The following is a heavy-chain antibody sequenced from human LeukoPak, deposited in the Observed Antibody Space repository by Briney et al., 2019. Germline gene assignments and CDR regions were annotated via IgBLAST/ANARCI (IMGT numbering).Heavy chain of an antibody. CDR2: IHYSGST. CDR3: ARVIGYDQLDY. J-gene: IGHJ4*02. V-gene: IGHV4-31*03. D-gene: IGHD5-12*01. Sequence: SQTLSLTCSVSGGSISSGDYYWSWIRQHPGKGLEWIGYIHYSGSTYYNRSLKSRVSISVSTSKNRFSLRLSSVTAADTAVYYCARVIGYDQLDYWGQGTLVTVSS. CDR1: GGSISSGDYY.